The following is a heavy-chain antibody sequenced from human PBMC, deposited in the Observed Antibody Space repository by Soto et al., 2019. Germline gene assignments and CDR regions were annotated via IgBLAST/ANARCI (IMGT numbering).Heavy chain of an antibody. CDR1: GGSIGGYY. D-gene: IGHD6-19*01. J-gene: IGHJ4*02. CDR2: IYYSGST. V-gene: IGHV4-59*01. CDR3: ARYGSGWYSANPYYFDY. Sequence: PSETPCLTCTVSGGSIGGYYGSWIRQTPGKGLEWIGYIYYSGSTNYNPSLKRRVTISVDTSKNQFSLKLSSVTAADTAVYYCARYGSGWYSANPYYFDYWGQGTLVTVSS.